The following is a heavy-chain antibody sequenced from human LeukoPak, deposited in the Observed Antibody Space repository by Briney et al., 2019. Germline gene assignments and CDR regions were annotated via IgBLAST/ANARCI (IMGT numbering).Heavy chain of an antibody. Sequence: ASVKVSCKASGYTFTGYYLHWVRQAPGQGLEWMGWIRANNGNTNYAQKLQGRVTMTTDTSTSTAYMELRSLRSDDTAVYYCAREGDSSWLHDVFDIWGQGTMVTVSS. D-gene: IGHD6-13*01. V-gene: IGHV1-18*04. J-gene: IGHJ3*02. CDR2: IRANNGNT. CDR3: AREGDSSWLHDVFDI. CDR1: GYTFTGYY.